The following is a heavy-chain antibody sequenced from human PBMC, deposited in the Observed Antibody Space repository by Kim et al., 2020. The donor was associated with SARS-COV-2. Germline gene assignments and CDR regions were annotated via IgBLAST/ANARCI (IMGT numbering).Heavy chain of an antibody. CDR2: ISGNGDPI. Sequence: GGSLRLSCSASGFTFNMYGLHWVRQAPGRGLEGVSAISGNGDPIFYADSVKGRFTISRDNSKNTLYLQMSGLRLEDTALYYCVKGFGREGASLGFNYWG. J-gene: IGHJ4*01. D-gene: IGHD2-15*01. CDR1: GFTFNMYG. CDR3: VKGFGREGASLGFNY. V-gene: IGHV3-64D*09.